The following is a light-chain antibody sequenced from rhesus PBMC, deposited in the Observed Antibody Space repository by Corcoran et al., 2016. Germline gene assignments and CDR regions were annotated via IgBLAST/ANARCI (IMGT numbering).Light chain of an antibody. CDR3: QHYYDNPLT. Sequence: DIQMTQSPSALSASVGDRVTISCRARQNLYSHLAWYQQKPGKAPKLLIYAASSLQTGIPSRFSGSGSGTDFTLTISRLQPEDSAAYYCQHYYDNPLTVGPGTKLDIK. CDR1: QNLYSH. CDR2: AAS. J-gene: IGKJ3*01. V-gene: IGKV1S12*01.